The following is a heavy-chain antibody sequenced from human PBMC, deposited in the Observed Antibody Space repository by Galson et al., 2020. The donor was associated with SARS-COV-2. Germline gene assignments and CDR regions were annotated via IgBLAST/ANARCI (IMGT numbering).Heavy chain of an antibody. V-gene: IGHV4-38-2*01. Sequence: SETLSLTCPVSGYSISSGYYWCWIRQPPGKGLEWIGSIYHSGSTYYNPSLKSRVTIPVDPSKNQFSLKLSSVTAADPAVYYCARKQAKSGYNDYWGQGTLVTVSS. D-gene: IGHD5-12*01. CDR1: GYSISSGYY. CDR3: ARKQAKSGYNDY. J-gene: IGHJ4*02. CDR2: IYHSGST.